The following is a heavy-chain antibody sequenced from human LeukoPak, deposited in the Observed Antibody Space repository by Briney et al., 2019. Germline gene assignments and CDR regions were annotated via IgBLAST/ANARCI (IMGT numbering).Heavy chain of an antibody. J-gene: IGHJ4*02. V-gene: IGHV1-2*02. CDR2: INPNSGGT. D-gene: IGHD3-16*02. CDR3: ASYSGLRLGELSLYLIDY. Sequence: GASVKVSCKASGYTFTGYYMHWVRQAPGQGLEWMGWINPNSGGTNYAQKFQGRVTMTRDTSISTAYMELSRLRSDDPAVYYCASYSGLRLGELSLYLIDYWGQGTLVTVSS. CDR1: GYTFTGYY.